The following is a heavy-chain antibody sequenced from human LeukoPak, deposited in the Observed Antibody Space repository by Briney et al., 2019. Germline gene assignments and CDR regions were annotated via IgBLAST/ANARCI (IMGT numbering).Heavy chain of an antibody. CDR1: GFTFSNSA. CDR3: VKGIYSSGWSYFDY. J-gene: IGHJ4*01. D-gene: IGHD6-19*01. Sequence: PGGSLRLSCAASGFTFSNSAMSWVRQAPGKGLEWVSTLSGSGITTYYADSVKGRFTISRDNSKNTLYLQMSSLRAEDTAVYYCVKGIYSSGWSYFDYWGHGTLVTVSS. V-gene: IGHV3-23*01. CDR2: LSGSGITT.